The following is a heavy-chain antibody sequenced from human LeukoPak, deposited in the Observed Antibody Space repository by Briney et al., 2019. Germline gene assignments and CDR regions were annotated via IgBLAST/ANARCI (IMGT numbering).Heavy chain of an antibody. J-gene: IGHJ6*04. CDR2: INQDGREK. CDR1: GFIFRSYW. CDR3: SRALEV. V-gene: IGHV3-7*01. Sequence: GGSLRLSCEASGFIFRSYWMDWVRQAPGRGLEWVANINQDGREKYFLDSVKGRFTIFRDNAKNTLYLQMNSLRAEDTAVYYCSRALEVWGKGTTVTVSS.